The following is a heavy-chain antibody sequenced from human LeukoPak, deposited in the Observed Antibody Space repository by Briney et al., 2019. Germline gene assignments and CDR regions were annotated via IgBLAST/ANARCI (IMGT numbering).Heavy chain of an antibody. D-gene: IGHD4-17*01. V-gene: IGHV3-21*01. CDR2: ISSSSSYI. CDR3: ARGGVDYGDYGGNWFDP. Sequence: GGSLRLSCTVSSFTFSRYWMNWVRHAQRPGKERVSSISSSSSYIYYADSVKGLFTISRDNAKTSLYLQMNSLRAEDTAVYYCARGGVDYGDYGGNWFDPWGQGTLVTVSS. CDR1: SFTFSRYW. J-gene: IGHJ5*02.